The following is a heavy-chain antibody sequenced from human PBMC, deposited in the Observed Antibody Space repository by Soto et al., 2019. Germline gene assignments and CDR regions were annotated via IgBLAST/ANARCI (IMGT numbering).Heavy chain of an antibody. D-gene: IGHD3-22*01. J-gene: IGHJ4*02. V-gene: IGHV4-30-2*01. Sequence: TLSLTCAVSGGSISSGGYSWSWIRQPPGKGLEWIGYIYHSGSTYYNPSLKSRVTISVDRSKNQFSLKLSSVTAADTAVYYCARGAPVVNDYWGQGTLVTVPQ. CDR2: IYHSGST. CDR1: GGSISSGGYS. CDR3: ARGAPVVNDY.